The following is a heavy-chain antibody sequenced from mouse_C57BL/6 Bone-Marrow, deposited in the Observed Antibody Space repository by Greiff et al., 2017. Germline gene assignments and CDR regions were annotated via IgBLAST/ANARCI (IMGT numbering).Heavy chain of an antibody. CDR2: IDPEDGET. CDR1: GFNIKDYY. D-gene: IGHD1-1*01. J-gene: IGHJ2*01. Sequence: EVQLQQSGAELVKPGASVKLSCTASGFNIKDYYMHWVKQRTEQGLEWIGRIDPEDGETKYAPKFQGKATITADTSSNTAYLQLSSLTSEDTAVFYCASLFITTVVAPYYFDYWGQGTTLTVSS. V-gene: IGHV14-2*01. CDR3: ASLFITTVVAPYYFDY.